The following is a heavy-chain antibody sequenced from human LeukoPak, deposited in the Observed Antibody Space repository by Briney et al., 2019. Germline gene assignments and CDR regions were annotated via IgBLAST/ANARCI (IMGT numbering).Heavy chain of an antibody. D-gene: IGHD6-13*01. CDR3: ARGCPRSEVGAVTGTCYFDY. J-gene: IGHJ4*02. V-gene: IGHV4-34*01. CDR1: GGSFSDYY. CDR2: INHSGST. Sequence: SETLSLTCAVYGGSFSDYYWSWIRQPPGKGLEWIGEINHSGSTNYNPSLKSRVTISIDTSKNQFSLKLTSVTAADTAVYYCARGCPRSEVGAVTGTCYFDYWGQGTLVTVSS.